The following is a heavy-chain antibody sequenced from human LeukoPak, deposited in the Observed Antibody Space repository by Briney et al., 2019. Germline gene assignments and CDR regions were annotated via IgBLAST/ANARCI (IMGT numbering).Heavy chain of an antibody. V-gene: IGHV4-59*12. Sequence: SETLSLTCTVSGGPISSYYGSWIRQPPGKGLEWIGYIYYSGSTNYNPSLKSRVTISVDTSKNQFSLKLSSVTAADTAVYYCAREDPLLRYFDYWGRGTLVTVSS. CDR2: IYYSGST. D-gene: IGHD2-15*01. CDR3: AREDPLLRYFDY. CDR1: GGPISSYY. J-gene: IGHJ4*02.